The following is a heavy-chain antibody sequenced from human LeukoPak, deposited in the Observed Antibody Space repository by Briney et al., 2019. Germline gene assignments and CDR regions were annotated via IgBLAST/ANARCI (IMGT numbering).Heavy chain of an antibody. CDR1: GFTFGNEE. J-gene: IGHJ4*02. CDR3: ARGGNYAPFDY. CDR2: ISDTGSRI. V-gene: IGHV3-48*03. Sequence: PGGSLRLSCVVSGFTFGNEEMNWVRQVPETGLEWIAYISDTGSRITYGASVKGRFTISRDNAKNSLYLQMNSLRVEDTAIYYCARGGNYAPFDYWGQGALVAASS. D-gene: IGHD1-26*01.